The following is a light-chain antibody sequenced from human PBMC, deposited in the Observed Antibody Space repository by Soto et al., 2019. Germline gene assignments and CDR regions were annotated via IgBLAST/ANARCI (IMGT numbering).Light chain of an antibody. J-gene: IGLJ2*01. CDR1: SRDVGRYNL. CDR3: CSYAGSGTYVL. CDR2: EVS. V-gene: IGLV2-23*02. Sequence: QSALTPRASVSGSPGQSITISCTGTSRDVGRYNLVSWYQQHPGKAPKFLIYEVSQRPSGVSNRFSGSKSGSTASLTISGLQAEDEADYYCCSYAGSGTYVLFGGGTKLTVL.